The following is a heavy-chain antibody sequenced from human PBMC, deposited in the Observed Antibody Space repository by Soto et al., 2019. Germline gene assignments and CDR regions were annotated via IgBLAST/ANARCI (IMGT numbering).Heavy chain of an antibody. Sequence: QVQLQQSGPGLVKPSETLSLTCTVSGGSISSYYWSWIRQPPGKGLDWIGYIYYTEKTNYNPSLKSRVTISVDTAKNQFSLKLRSVTAAETGVYFCARARFQLLHPYYYGMDVWGQGTAVTVSS. CDR3: ARARFQLLHPYYYGMDV. CDR2: IYYTEKT. J-gene: IGHJ6*02. CDR1: GGSISSYY. V-gene: IGHV4-59*01. D-gene: IGHD2-15*01.